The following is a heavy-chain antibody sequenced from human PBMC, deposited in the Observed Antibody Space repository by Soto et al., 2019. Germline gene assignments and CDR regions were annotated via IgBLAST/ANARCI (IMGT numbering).Heavy chain of an antibody. CDR1: GYSFTSYW. CDR2: IYPGDSDT. Sequence: GESLKISCKGSGYSFTSYWICWVRQMPGKGLEWMGIIYPGDSDTRYSPSFQGQVTISADKSISTAYLQWSSLKASDTAVDYCAGNQKTLRRSSLYRGGGGNYYYYGMDIWGQGTTVTVSS. J-gene: IGHJ6*02. D-gene: IGHD6-13*01. V-gene: IGHV5-51*01. CDR3: AGNQKTLRRSSLYRGGGGNYYYYGMDI.